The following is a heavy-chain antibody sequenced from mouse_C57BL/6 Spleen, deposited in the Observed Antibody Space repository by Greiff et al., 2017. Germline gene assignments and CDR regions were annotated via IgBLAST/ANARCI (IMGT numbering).Heavy chain of an antibody. CDR1: GYTFTSYW. CDR2: IDPNSGGT. J-gene: IGHJ3*01. CDR3: ARSYYYGSSYEGAY. Sequence: QVQLQQPGAELVKPGASVKLSCKASGYTFTSYWMHWVKQRPGRGLEWIGRIDPNSGGTKYNEKFKSKATLTVDKPSSTAYMQLSSLTSEDSAAYYCARSYYYGSSYEGAYWGQGTLVTVSA. D-gene: IGHD1-1*01. V-gene: IGHV1-72*01.